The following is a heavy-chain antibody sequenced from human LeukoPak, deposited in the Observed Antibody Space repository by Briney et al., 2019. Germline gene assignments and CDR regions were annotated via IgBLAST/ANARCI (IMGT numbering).Heavy chain of an antibody. J-gene: IGHJ4*02. V-gene: IGHV4-39*07. Sequence: GSLRLSCAASGFTFSSYSMNWVRQPPGKGLEWIGSIYYSGSTYYNPSLKSRVTISVDTSKNQFSLKLSSVTAADTAVYYCARDVRGIAASDPLDWGQGTLVTVSS. CDR1: GFTFSSYS. D-gene: IGHD6-13*01. CDR3: ARDVRGIAASDPLD. CDR2: IYYSGST.